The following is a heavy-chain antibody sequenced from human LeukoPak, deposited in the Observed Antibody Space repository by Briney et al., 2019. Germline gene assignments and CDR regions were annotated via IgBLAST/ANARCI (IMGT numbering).Heavy chain of an antibody. CDR1: GGSISSYY. D-gene: IGHD6-13*01. Sequence: SETLSLTCTVSGGSISSYYWSWIRQPPGKGLEWIGYIYYSGSTNYNPSLKSRVTISVDTSKNQFSLKLSSVTAADTAVYYCARLIRQLGMYYYYGMDVWGQGTTVTVSS. J-gene: IGHJ6*02. V-gene: IGHV4-59*08. CDR2: IYYSGST. CDR3: ARLIRQLGMYYYYGMDV.